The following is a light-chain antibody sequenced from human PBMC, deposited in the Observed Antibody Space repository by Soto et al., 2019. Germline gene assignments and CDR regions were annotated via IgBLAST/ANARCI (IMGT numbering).Light chain of an antibody. Sequence: QMTQSPSTLSASVGDRVTITCRASQSISSNLNWYQQKPGKAPKLLIYAAASLQSGVPSRFSGSGSGTDFTLTISSLQPEDFATYYCLQDFNYPWTFGQGTKVDIK. J-gene: IGKJ1*01. CDR3: LQDFNYPWT. V-gene: IGKV1-6*01. CDR1: QSISSN. CDR2: AAA.